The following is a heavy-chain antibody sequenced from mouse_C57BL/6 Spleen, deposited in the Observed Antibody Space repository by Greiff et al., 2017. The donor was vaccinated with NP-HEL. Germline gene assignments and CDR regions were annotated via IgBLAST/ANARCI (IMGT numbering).Heavy chain of an antibody. D-gene: IGHD1-1*01. V-gene: IGHV1-22*01. CDR1: GYTFTDYN. J-gene: IGHJ4*01. CDR2: INPNNGGT. CDR3: ARWDYGSPYAMDY. Sequence: SGYTFTDYNMHWVKQSHGKSLEWIGYINPNNGGTSYNQKFKGKATLTVNKSSSTAYMELRSLTSEDSAVYYCARWDYGSPYAMDYWGQGTSVTVSS.